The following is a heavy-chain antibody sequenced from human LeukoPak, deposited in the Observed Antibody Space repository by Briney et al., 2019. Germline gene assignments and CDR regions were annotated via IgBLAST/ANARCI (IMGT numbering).Heavy chain of an antibody. D-gene: IGHD4-17*01. CDR3: ARDTNGDGWFDP. CDR1: GFTFSSYE. V-gene: IGHV3-48*03. CDR2: ISSSGSTI. J-gene: IGHJ5*02. Sequence: GGSLRLSCAASGFTFSSYEMNWVRQAPGKGLEWVSYISSSGSTICYADSVKGRFTISRDNAKNSLYLQMNSLRAEDTSVYYCARDTNGDGWFDPWGQGTLVTVSS.